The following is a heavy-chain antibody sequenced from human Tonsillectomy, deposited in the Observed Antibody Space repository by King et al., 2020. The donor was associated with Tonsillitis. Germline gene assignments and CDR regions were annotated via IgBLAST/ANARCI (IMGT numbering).Heavy chain of an antibody. Sequence: QLVQSGAKVKKPGASVKVSCKASGYTFTSYVISWVRQAPGQGLEWMGWISAYNGNTNYARKLRGRVTMTTDTSTGTAYMELRSLRADDTAVYYCAYTGTTGTSSSFDYWGQGTLVTVSS. V-gene: IGHV1-18*01. CDR3: AYTGTTGTSSSFDY. D-gene: IGHD1-1*01. CDR2: ISAYNGNT. CDR1: GYTFTSYV. J-gene: IGHJ4*02.